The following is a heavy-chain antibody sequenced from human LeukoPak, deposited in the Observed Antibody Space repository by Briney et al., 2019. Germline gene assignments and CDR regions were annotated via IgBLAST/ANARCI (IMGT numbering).Heavy chain of an antibody. D-gene: IGHD3-22*01. V-gene: IGHV3-23*01. CDR2: ISGSGGST. CDR3: TTEYNFNYYDSSGYYY. CDR1: GFTFSSYA. J-gene: IGHJ4*02. Sequence: PGGSLRLSCAASGFTFSSYAMSWVRQAPGKGLEWVSAISGSGGSTYYADSVKGRFTISRDNSKNTLSLQMNSLRAEDTAVYYCTTEYNFNYYDSSGYYYWGQGTLVTVSS.